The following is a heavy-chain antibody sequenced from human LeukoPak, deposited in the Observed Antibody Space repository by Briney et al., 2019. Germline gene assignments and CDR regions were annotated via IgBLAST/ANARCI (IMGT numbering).Heavy chain of an antibody. CDR2: IYTSGST. CDR3: ARGYSSWDTEYFQH. V-gene: IGHV4-4*07. D-gene: IGHD6-19*01. J-gene: IGHJ1*01. Sequence: SETPSLTCTVSGGSISSYYWSWIRQPAGKGLEWIGRIYTSGSTNYNPSLKSRVTMSVDTSKNQFSLKLSSVTAADTAVYYCARGYSSWDTEYFQHWGQGTLVTVSS. CDR1: GGSISSYY.